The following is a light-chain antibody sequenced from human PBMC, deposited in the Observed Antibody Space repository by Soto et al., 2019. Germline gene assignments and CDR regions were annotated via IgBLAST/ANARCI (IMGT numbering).Light chain of an antibody. Sequence: DIQMTQSPSSLSASVGDRVTITCRASETTANYLNWYQQKPGKAPKLLIYAASSLQSGVPSRFSGSGSGTDFTLTISSLQPEDFATYYCQQANSSPLTFGQGTRREIK. CDR1: ETTANY. V-gene: IGKV1-39*01. J-gene: IGKJ5*01. CDR2: AAS. CDR3: QQANSSPLT.